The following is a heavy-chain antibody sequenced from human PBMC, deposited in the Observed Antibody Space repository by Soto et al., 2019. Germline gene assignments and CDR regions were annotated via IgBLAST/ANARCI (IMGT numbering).Heavy chain of an antibody. CDR2: VYYSGTT. V-gene: IGHV4-61*01. J-gene: IGHJ4*02. CDR1: GGSVSDKTYY. D-gene: IGHD4-17*01. Sequence: SETLSLTCSVSGGSVSDKTYYWSWIRQPPGKRLEWIGYVYYSGTTNYNPSLKSRVTISVDLSKNRFSLRLSSAATADTALYYCARTTAVPNTLRSRYFFDYWGQGTLVTVSS. CDR3: ARTTAVPNTLRSRYFFDY.